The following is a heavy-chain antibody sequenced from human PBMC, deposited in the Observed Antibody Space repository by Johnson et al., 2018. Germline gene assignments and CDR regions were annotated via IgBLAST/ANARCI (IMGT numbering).Heavy chain of an antibody. CDR3: ASLKSVAGTGAFDI. CDR2: IYPGDSDT. CDR1: GYSFSMYW. J-gene: IGHJ3*02. Sequence: VQLVQSGAEVKKXGESLKIXCKGSGYSFSMYWIAWVRQMPGKGLEWMGIIYPGDSDTRYSPSFQGQVTISADKSISTAYLQWSSLKASDTAMYYCASLKSVAGTGAFDIWGQGTMVTVSS. V-gene: IGHV5-51*03. D-gene: IGHD6-19*01.